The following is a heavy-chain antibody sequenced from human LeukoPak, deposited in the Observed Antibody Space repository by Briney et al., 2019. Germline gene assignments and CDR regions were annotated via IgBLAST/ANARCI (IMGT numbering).Heavy chain of an antibody. D-gene: IGHD3-9*01. J-gene: IGHJ5*02. Sequence: SETLSLTCAVYGGSFSGYYWSWIRQPPGKGLEWIGEINHGGSTNYNPSLKSRVTISVDTSKNQFSLKLSSVTAADTAVYYCASLASANYDILTGYSEGNWFDPWGQGTLVTVSS. V-gene: IGHV4-34*01. CDR2: INHGGST. CDR3: ASLASANYDILTGYSEGNWFDP. CDR1: GGSFSGYY.